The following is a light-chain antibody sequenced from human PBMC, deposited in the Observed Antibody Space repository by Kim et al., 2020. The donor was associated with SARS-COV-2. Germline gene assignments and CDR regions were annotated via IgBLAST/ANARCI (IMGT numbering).Light chain of an antibody. CDR3: QQYNNWPPWT. Sequence: SPGERATLSCRASQSLSSNLAWYQQKPGQAPRLLIYGASTRATGIPARFSGSGSGTEFTLTIRSLQSEDFAVYYCQQYNNWPPWTFGQGTKVDIK. V-gene: IGKV3-15*01. J-gene: IGKJ1*01. CDR2: GAS. CDR1: QSLSSN.